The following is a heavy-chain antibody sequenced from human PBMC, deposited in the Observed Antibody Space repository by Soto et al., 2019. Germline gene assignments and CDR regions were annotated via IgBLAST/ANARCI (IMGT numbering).Heavy chain of an antibody. J-gene: IGHJ4*02. D-gene: IGHD2-21*01. CDR1: GFTFSTYS. Sequence: GGSLRLSCAASGFTFSTYSMHWVRQPPGKGLEWVAVVSKDGGITFYADSVRGRFTISRDNSKNTLYLHMNSLGPEDTAVYYCAKETLAIPGPFDFWGQGTLVTV. CDR3: AKETLAIPGPFDF. V-gene: IGHV3-30*18. CDR2: VSKDGGIT.